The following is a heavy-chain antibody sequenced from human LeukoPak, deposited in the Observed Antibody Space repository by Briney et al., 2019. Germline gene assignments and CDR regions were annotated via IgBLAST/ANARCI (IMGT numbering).Heavy chain of an antibody. CDR2: VSGYNHNA. J-gene: IGHJ4*02. CDR1: GYTFTRYG. Sequence: ASVKVSCKASGYTFTRYGVSWVRQAPGQGLEWVGWVSGYNHNANYAHKLQGRVTMTTDTSTSTAYMELRSLTSDDTAMYYCARGGGRDSGRENDYWGQGTLVTVSS. V-gene: IGHV1-18*01. CDR3: ARGGGRDSGRENDY. D-gene: IGHD1-26*01.